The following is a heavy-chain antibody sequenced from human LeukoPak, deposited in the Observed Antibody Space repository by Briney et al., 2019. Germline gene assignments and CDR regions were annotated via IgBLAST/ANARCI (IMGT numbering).Heavy chain of an antibody. V-gene: IGHV3-23*01. CDR2: ISGSGGST. CDR1: GFTFSSYA. J-gene: IGHJ4*02. CDR3: AKGGLTLENYGSGSYYTPSFYFDY. D-gene: IGHD3-10*01. Sequence: PGGSLRLSCAASGFTFSSYAMSWVRQAPGKGLEWVSAISGSGGSTYYADSVKGRFTISRDNSKNTLYLQMNSLRAEDTAVYYCAKGGLTLENYGSGSYYTPSFYFDYWGQGTLVTVSS.